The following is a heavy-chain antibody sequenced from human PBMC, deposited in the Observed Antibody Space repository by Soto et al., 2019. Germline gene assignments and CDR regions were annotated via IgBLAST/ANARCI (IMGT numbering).Heavy chain of an antibody. D-gene: IGHD3-3*01. Sequence: SLTLSLTCAISGDSVSSTSAAWNWIRQSPSRGLEWLGRTYYRSKWYNDYAVSVKSRITINPDTSKNQFSLQLNSVTPVDTAVYYCARESLSHENQKFGVVNAHFDYWGQGTLVTVSS. CDR2: TYYRSKWYN. V-gene: IGHV6-1*01. CDR1: GDSVSSTSAA. CDR3: ARESLSHENQKFGVVNAHFDY. J-gene: IGHJ4*02.